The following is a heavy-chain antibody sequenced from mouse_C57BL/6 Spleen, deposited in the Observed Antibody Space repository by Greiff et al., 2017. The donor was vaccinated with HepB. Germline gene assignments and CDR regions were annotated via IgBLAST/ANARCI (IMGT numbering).Heavy chain of an antibody. J-gene: IGHJ3*01. V-gene: IGHV1-72*01. D-gene: IGHD1-1*01. CDR2: IDPNSGGT. CDR3: ASSYGSSYGWFAY. Sequence: QVQLQQPGAELVKPGASVKLSCKASGYTFTSYWMHWVKQRPGRGLEWIGRIDPNSGGTKYNEKFKSKATLTVDKPSSTAYMQISSLTSEDSAVYYCASSYGSSYGWFAYWGQGTLVTVSA. CDR1: GYTFTSYW.